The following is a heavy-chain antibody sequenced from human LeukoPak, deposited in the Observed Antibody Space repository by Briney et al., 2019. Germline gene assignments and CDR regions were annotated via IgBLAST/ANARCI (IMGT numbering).Heavy chain of an antibody. J-gene: IGHJ4*02. CDR1: GYSISSGYY. V-gene: IGHV4-38-2*02. CDR2: IYHSGST. D-gene: IGHD2-2*01. Sequence: SETLSLTCTVSGYSISSGYYWGWIRQPPGKGLEWIGSIYHSGSTYYNPSLKSRVTISVDTSKNQFSLKLSSVTAADTAVYYCARSLPAAMSYYFDYWGQGTLVTVSS. CDR3: ARSLPAAMSYYFDY.